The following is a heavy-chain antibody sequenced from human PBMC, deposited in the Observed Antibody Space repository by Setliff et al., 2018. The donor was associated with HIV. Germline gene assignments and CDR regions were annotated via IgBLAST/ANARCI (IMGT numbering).Heavy chain of an antibody. CDR2: ITYSGST. J-gene: IGHJ5*02. Sequence: PSETLSLTCSVSGGSISRVGYYWSWIRQHPGKGLEWIGYITYSGSTYYNPSLVSRVSISPDTSKNQFSLKLTSVTAADTAVYYCAIGDEYPGVFQSWGQGKVVTVSS. CDR3: AIGDEYPGVFQS. D-gene: IGHD2-2*01. CDR1: GGSISRVGYY. V-gene: IGHV4-31*03.